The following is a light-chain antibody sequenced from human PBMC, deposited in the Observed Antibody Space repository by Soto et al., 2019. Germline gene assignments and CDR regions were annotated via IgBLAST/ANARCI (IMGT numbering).Light chain of an antibody. CDR3: SSYTRTTVV. CDR1: TSDVGGYNY. CDR2: DGS. J-gene: IGLJ2*01. Sequence: QSVLTQPASVSGSPGQSVTISCTATTSDVGGYNYLSWYQQHPGKAPKLILYDGSSRPSGVSNRFSSSKSGNTASLIIPGLQPEDEADYHCSSYTRTTVVFGGGTKVTVL. V-gene: IGLV2-14*03.